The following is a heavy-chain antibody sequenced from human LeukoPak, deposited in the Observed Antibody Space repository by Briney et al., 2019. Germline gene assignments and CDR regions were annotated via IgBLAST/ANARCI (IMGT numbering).Heavy chain of an antibody. D-gene: IGHD3-16*01. CDR3: GRLGSYFDY. CDR2: IYYTGST. J-gene: IGHJ4*02. CDR1: GDSINYYY. V-gene: IGHV4-59*08. Sequence: SETLSLTCIVSGDSINYYYWSWIRQPPGKGLEWIGYIYYTGSTNYNPSLKSRVTMSVDTSKNNFSLKLSSVTAADTAVYYCGRLGSYFDYWGQGTLVSVSS.